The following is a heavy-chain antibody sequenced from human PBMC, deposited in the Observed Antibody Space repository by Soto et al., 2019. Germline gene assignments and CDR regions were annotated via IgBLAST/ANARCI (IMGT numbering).Heavy chain of an antibody. V-gene: IGHV3-48*02. J-gene: IGHJ4*02. CDR3: ARLPKGSVVTG. CDR2: ISSTGDDI. Sequence: VQLMESGGGLVYPGASLRLSCETSGFSFRDHSMNWVRQAPGKGLQWVSYISSTGDDIHYADSVKGRFTVSRDNAKNALFLQMNSPRDDDSAIYYCARLPKGSVVTGWGQGTLVTVSS. D-gene: IGHD2-21*02. CDR1: GFSFRDHS.